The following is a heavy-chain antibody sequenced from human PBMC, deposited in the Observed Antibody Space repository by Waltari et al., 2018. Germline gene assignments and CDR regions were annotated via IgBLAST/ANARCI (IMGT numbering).Heavy chain of an antibody. Sequence: QVQLVESGGGVVQPGRSLRLSCVTSGFMFRHYRMHWVRKAPGKGLEWVAIIWYDGSNQNYADSVKGRFTISRDNSKNTLYLQMNSLRAEDTAVYYCASGRGRVIGGFYFDYWGQGTLVAVSS. J-gene: IGHJ4*02. CDR2: IWYDGSNQ. CDR3: ASGRGRVIGGFYFDY. D-gene: IGHD3-3*01. CDR1: GFMFRHYR. V-gene: IGHV3-33*01.